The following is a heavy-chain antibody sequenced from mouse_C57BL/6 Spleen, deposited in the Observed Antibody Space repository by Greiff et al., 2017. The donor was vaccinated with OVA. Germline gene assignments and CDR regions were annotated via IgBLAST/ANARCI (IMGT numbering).Heavy chain of an antibody. CDR3: ARSGYSNYYFDY. V-gene: IGHV1-64*01. Sequence: QVQLQQPGAELVKPGASVKLSCKASGYTFTSYWMHWVKQRPGQGLEWIGMIHPNSGSTNYNEKFKSKATLTVAKSSSTAYMQLSSLTSEDSAVYYCARSGYSNYYFDYWGQGTTLTVSS. CDR2: IHPNSGST. D-gene: IGHD2-5*01. J-gene: IGHJ2*01. CDR1: GYTFTSYW.